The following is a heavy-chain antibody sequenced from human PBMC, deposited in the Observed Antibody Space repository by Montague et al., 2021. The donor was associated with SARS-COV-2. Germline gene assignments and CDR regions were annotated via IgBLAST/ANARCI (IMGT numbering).Heavy chain of an antibody. CDR3: ARGGGYYNYGLDV. Sequence: SETLSLTCTVSGGSISNYYWSWIRQPPGRGLEWIGYIYYSGSTDYCPSLKSRVTISLDTSKNQFSLKVTSVTAADTAVYYCARGGGYYNYGLDVWGPGTTVTVSS. CDR2: IYYSGST. V-gene: IGHV4-59*01. CDR1: GGSISNYY. D-gene: IGHD3-22*01. J-gene: IGHJ6*02.